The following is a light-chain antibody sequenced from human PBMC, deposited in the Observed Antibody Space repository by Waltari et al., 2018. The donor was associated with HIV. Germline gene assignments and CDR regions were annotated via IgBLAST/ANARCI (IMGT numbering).Light chain of an antibody. CDR3: QQYNSYLYT. J-gene: IGKJ2*01. V-gene: IGKV1-5*03. Sequence: PSTLSASVGDRVTITCRASQSISSWLAWYQQKPGKAPKLLIYKASSLESGVPSRFSGSGSGTEFTLTISSLQPDDFATYYCQQYNSYLYTFGQGTKLEIK. CDR1: QSISSW. CDR2: KAS.